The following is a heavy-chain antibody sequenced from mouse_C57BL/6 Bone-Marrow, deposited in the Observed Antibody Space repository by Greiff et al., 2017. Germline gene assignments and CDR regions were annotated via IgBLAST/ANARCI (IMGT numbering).Heavy chain of an antibody. CDR2: ISDGGSYT. CDR1: GFTFSSYA. J-gene: IGHJ2*01. Sequence: EVKLMESGGGLVKPGGSLKLSCAASGFTFSSYAMPWVRQTPEKRLAWVATISDGGSYTDYPDNVKGRFTIARDNAKNNLYLQMSHLKSEDTAMYCCARTAIVEVFGYWGQGTALTVSS. D-gene: IGHD1-1*01. V-gene: IGHV5-4*03. CDR3: ARTAIVEVFGY.